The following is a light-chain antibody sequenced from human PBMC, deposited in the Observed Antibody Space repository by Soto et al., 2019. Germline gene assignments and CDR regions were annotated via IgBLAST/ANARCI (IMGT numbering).Light chain of an antibody. J-gene: IGLJ2*01. CDR3: QSHDSSLSGVV. V-gene: IGLV2-14*01. CDR2: EVR. CDR1: SSDVGGYNY. Sequence: QSALTQPASVSGSPGQSITISCTGTSSDVGGYNYVSWYQQHPGKAPKLMIYEVRNRPSGISNRFSGSKSGNTASLTISGLQAEDEADYYCQSHDSSLSGVVFGGGTQLTVL.